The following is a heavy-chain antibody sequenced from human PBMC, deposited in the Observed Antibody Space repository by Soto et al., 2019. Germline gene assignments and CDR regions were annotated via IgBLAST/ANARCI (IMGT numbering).Heavy chain of an antibody. CDR2: IYSGGST. J-gene: IGHJ6*02. V-gene: IGHV3-53*04. Sequence: GGSLRLSCAASGFTVSSNYMSWVRQAPGKGLEWVSVIYSGGSTYYADSVKGRFTISRHNSKNTLYLQMNSLRAEVTAVYYCARDLASRYYDSSGYYGTIYYYYGMDVWGQGTTVTVSS. CDR3: ARDLASRYYDSSGYYGTIYYYYGMDV. CDR1: GFTVSSNY. D-gene: IGHD3-22*01.